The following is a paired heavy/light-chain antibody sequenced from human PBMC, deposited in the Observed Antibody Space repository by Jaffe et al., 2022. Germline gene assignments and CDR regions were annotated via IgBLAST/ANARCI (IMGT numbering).Light chain of an antibody. CDR1: SSDVGGYNY. V-gene: IGLV2-8*01. CDR3: SSYAGSNNVV. CDR2: EVS. J-gene: IGLJ2*01. Sequence: QSALTQSPSASGSPGQSVTISCTGTSSDVGGYNYVSWYQQHPGKAPKLMIYEVSKRPSGVPDRFSGSKSGNTASLTVSGLQAEDEADYYCSSYAGSNNVVFGGGTTLTVL.
Heavy chain of an antibody. CDR1: GFTLRNNW. J-gene: IGHJ4*02. Sequence: EVQLVESGGDLVQPGGSLRLSCAASGFTLRNNWMHWVRQAPGKGLVWVSRISSDGSIISYADSVKGRFTISTDNAKNTLYLQMNSLRAEDTAVYYCAGLSYVAFDYWGQGTVVTVSS. CDR2: ISSDGSII. V-gene: IGHV3-74*01. CDR3: AGLSYVAFDY. D-gene: IGHD3-16*01.